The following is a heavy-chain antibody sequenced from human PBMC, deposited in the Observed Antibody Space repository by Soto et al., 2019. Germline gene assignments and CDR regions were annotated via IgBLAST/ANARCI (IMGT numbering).Heavy chain of an antibody. CDR2: INAGNGNT. D-gene: IGHD6-19*01. J-gene: IGHJ4*02. CDR3: ARDRYSSGWYEFDY. V-gene: IGHV1-3*01. Sequence: ASVKVSCKAPGYTFTSYAMHWVRQAPGQRLEWMGWINAGNGNTKYSQKFQGRVTITRDTSASTAYMELSSLRSEDTAVYYCARDRYSSGWYEFDYWGQGTLVTVSS. CDR1: GYTFTSYA.